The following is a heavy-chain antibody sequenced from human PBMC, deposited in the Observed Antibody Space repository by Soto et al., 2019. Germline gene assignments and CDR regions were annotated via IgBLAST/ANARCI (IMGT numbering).Heavy chain of an antibody. J-gene: IGHJ6*02. D-gene: IGHD6-19*01. CDR2: INPSGGST. V-gene: IGHV1-46*01. CDR1: GYTFTSYY. Sequence: ASVKVSCKASGYTFTSYYMHWVRQAPGQGLEWMGIINPSGGSTSYAQKFQGRVTMTRDTSTSTVYMELSSLRSEDTAVYYCARDVTIALVYTPILDVWGQGTTVTVSS. CDR3: ARDVTIALVYTPILDV.